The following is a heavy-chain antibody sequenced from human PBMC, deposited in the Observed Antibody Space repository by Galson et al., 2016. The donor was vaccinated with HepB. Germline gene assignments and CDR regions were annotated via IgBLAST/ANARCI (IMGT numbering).Heavy chain of an antibody. CDR2: ISAFNGNK. Sequence: SVKVSCKASGYTFTAHAFTWVRQAPGQGFQWLGWISAFNGNKNYAEKVQGRITMTTDISTSTVYLELRSLQSDDTAVYYCARDQAQFFGPGNRPDYWGQGTVVTVSS. J-gene: IGHJ4*02. CDR3: ARDQAQFFGPGNRPDY. CDR1: GYTFTAHA. V-gene: IGHV1-18*01. D-gene: IGHD3-3*01.